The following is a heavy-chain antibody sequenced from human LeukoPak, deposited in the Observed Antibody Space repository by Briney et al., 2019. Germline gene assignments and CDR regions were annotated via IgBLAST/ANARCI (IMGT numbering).Heavy chain of an antibody. V-gene: IGHV1-2*02. Sequence: ASVKVSCKASGYTFTGYYMHWVRQAPGQGLEWMGWINPNSGGTNYAQKFQGRVTMTRDTSISSAYMELSRLRSDDTAVYYCARAAIRGMDFDYWGQGTLVTVSS. D-gene: IGHD3-10*01. CDR1: GYTFTGYY. CDR2: INPNSGGT. J-gene: IGHJ4*02. CDR3: ARAAIRGMDFDY.